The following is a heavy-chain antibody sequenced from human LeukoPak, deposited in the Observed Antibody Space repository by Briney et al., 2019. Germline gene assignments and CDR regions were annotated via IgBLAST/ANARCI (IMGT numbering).Heavy chain of an antibody. Sequence: GGSLRLSCAASGFTFSSYSMNWVRQAPGKGLEWVSYISSSSSTIYYADSVKGRFTISRDNAKNSLYLQMNSLRAEDTAVYYCASLSLVRGVIRAPWGQGTLVTVSP. CDR1: GFTFSSYS. D-gene: IGHD3-10*01. CDR3: ASLSLVRGVIRAP. V-gene: IGHV3-48*04. CDR2: ISSSSSTI. J-gene: IGHJ5*02.